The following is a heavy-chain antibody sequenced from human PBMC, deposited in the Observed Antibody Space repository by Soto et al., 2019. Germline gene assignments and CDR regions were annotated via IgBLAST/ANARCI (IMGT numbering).Heavy chain of an antibody. CDR2: TTYSGGTT. Sequence: EVQLLESGGGLVQPGGSLRLSCAASGFTFSSHAMSWVRQAPGKGLEWVSSTTYSGGTTHYADSVKGRFTISRDNSKNTLYPQMNSRRAEDTAVYYCAKDRQTGDFLVIKCHDSWGQGTLVTVSS. J-gene: IGHJ4*02. V-gene: IGHV3-23*01. CDR1: GFTFSSHA. CDR3: AKDRQTGDFLVIKCHDS. D-gene: IGHD3-9*01.